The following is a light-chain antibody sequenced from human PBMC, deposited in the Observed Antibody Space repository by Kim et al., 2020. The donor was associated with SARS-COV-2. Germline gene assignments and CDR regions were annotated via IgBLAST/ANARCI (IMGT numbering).Light chain of an antibody. Sequence: LSPGERATLSCRASQSVGSSYLAWYQQKPGQAPRLLIYGASSRATGIPERFSGSGSGTDFTLTISTLEPEDFAVYYCQQYHSSPNTFGQGTKVEI. CDR2: GAS. CDR1: QSVGSSY. V-gene: IGKV3-20*01. CDR3: QQYHSSPNT. J-gene: IGKJ2*01.